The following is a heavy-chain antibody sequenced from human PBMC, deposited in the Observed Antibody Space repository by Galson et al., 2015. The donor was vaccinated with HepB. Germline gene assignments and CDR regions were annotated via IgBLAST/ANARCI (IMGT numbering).Heavy chain of an antibody. Sequence: SPRLSCAASGFTFSSYTINWVRQAPGKGLEWISYISTTSDNTFSADSVKGRFIISRDNAKNLLYLQMNSLRAEDTAVYYCTRIALSGSYWYFDYWGQGSLVTVSS. CDR2: ISTTSDNT. CDR3: TRIALSGSYWYFDY. D-gene: IGHD1-26*01. J-gene: IGHJ4*02. CDR1: GFTFSSYT. V-gene: IGHV3-48*01.